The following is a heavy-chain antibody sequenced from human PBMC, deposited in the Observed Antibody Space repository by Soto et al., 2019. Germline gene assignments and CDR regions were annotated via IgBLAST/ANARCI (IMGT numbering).Heavy chain of an antibody. CDR2: MNIDTGGT. CDR3: ARDGNFAFRGYSFAFDL. CDR1: GYRFTTYY. V-gene: IGHV1-2*06. D-gene: IGHD5-18*01. J-gene: IGHJ4*02. Sequence: SVKVSCKASGYRFTTYYIHWVRQAPGQGLEWMGRMNIDTGGTTYAQMFQGRVTMTRDTSISTAYVEVSSVKSDDTAMYYCARDGNFAFRGYSFAFDLWGQGTLVT.